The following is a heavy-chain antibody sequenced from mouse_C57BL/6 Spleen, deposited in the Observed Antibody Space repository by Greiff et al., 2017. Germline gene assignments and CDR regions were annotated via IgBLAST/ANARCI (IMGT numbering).Heavy chain of an antibody. CDR2: IYPRSGNT. D-gene: IGHD4-1*01. J-gene: IGHJ1*03. V-gene: IGHV1-81*01. Sequence: VKLLESGAELARPGASVKLSCKASGYTFTRYGISWVKQRTGQGLEWIGEIYPRSGNTYYNEKFKGKATLTADKSSSTAYMELRSLTSEDSAVYFCARQLGREGYFDVWGTGTTVTVSS. CDR3: ARQLGREGYFDV. CDR1: GYTFTRYG.